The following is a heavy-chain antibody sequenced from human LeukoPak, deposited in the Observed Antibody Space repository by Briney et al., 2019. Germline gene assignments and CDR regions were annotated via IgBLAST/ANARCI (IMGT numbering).Heavy chain of an antibody. CDR1: GGSISSYY. V-gene: IGHV4-59*08. J-gene: IGHJ6*02. CDR3: ARHPSRGMYDSSGRYYYYGMDV. D-gene: IGHD3-22*01. CDR2: IYYSGST. Sequence: PSETLSLTCTVSGGSISSYYWSWIRQPPGKGLEGIGYIYYSGSTNYNPSLKSRVTISVDTSKNQFSLKLSSVTAADTAVYYCARHPSRGMYDSSGRYYYYGMDVWGQGTTVTVSS.